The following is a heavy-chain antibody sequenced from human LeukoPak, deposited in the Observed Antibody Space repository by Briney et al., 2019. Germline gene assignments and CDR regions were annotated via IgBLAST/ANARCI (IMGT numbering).Heavy chain of an antibody. J-gene: IGHJ4*02. CDR3: ARATTVVDPFDY. D-gene: IGHD4-23*01. CDR2: TNTGNGNT. Sequence: GASVKVSCKASGYTFTSYGISWVRQAPGQRLEWMGWTNTGNGNTKYSQKFQGRVTITRDTSASIAYMELSSLRSEDTAVYYCARATTVVDPFDYWGQGTLVTVSS. CDR1: GYTFTSYG. V-gene: IGHV1-3*04.